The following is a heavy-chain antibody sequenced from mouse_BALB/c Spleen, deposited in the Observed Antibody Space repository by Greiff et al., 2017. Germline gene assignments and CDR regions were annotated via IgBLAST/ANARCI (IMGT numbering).Heavy chain of an antibody. V-gene: IGHV5-17*02. D-gene: IGHD1-2*01. J-gene: IGHJ3*01. Sequence: EVQLVESGGGLVQPGGSRKLSCAASGFTFSSFGMHWVRQAPEKGLEWVAYISSGSSTIYYADTVKGRFTISRDNTKNTLFLQMTSLRSEDTAMYYCARDGYGFAYWGQGTLVTVSA. CDR3: ARDGYGFAY. CDR2: ISSGSSTI. CDR1: GFTFSSFG.